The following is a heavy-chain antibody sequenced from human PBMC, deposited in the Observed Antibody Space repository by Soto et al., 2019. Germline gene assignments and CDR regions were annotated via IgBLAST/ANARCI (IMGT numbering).Heavy chain of an antibody. CDR2: IYYSGST. CDR3: ARVSNDSAGSGAFDY. CDR1: GGSISNFY. J-gene: IGHJ4*02. Sequence: QVQLQESGPGLVKPSETLSLTCTVSGGSISNFYWIWIRQSPGKGLEWIGYIYYSGSTNYNPSFKSRITLSVDTSKNPFSLNLASVTAADTAVYYCARVSNDSAGSGAFDYWGQGTLVTVSS. V-gene: IGHV4-59*01. D-gene: IGHD2-15*01.